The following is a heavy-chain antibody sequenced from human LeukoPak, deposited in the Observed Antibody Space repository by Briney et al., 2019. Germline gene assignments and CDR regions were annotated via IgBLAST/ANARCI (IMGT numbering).Heavy chain of an antibody. J-gene: IGHJ4*02. CDR1: GGSISSYY. D-gene: IGHD2-8*01. CDR2: IYYSGST. Sequence: SETLSLTCNVSGGSISSYYWSWIRQPPGKGLEWIGYIYYSGSTNYNPSLRSRVTISVDTSKNQFSLKLSSVTAADTAVYYCARVNGYYYFDYWGQGTLVTVSS. V-gene: IGHV4-59*01. CDR3: ARVNGYYYFDY.